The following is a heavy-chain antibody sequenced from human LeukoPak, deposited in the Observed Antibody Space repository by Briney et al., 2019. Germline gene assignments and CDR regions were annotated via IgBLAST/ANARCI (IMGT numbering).Heavy chain of an antibody. CDR2: ISYDGSNK. V-gene: IGHV3-30-3*01. CDR1: GFTFSSYA. CDR3: ATRKGIAPAGLLDY. D-gene: IGHD6-13*01. J-gene: IGHJ4*02. Sequence: GGSLRLSCAASGFTFSSYAMHWVRQAPGKGLEWVAVISYDGSNKYYADSVKGRFTISRDNAKTSLYLQMNSLRAEDTAVYYCATRKGIAPAGLLDYWGQGTLVTVSS.